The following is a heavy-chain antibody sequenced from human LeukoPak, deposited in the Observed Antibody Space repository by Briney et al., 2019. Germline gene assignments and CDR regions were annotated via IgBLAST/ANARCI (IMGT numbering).Heavy chain of an antibody. J-gene: IGHJ4*02. V-gene: IGHV1-8*02. CDR3: ARGPRPREYSSGWYGY. CDR1: GYTFTGYY. Sequence: GASVKVSCKASGYTFTGYYMHWVRQAPGQGLEWMGWMNPNSGNTGYAQKFQGRVTMTRNTSISTAYMELSSLRSEDTAVYYCARGPRPREYSSGWYGYWGQGTLVTVSS. D-gene: IGHD6-19*01. CDR2: MNPNSGNT.